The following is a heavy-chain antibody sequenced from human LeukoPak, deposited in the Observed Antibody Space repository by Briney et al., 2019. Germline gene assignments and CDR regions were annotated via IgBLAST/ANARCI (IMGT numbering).Heavy chain of an antibody. CDR3: AKAGSIKFDY. V-gene: IGHV3-23*01. D-gene: IGHD1-26*01. CDR1: GFTFSTYA. J-gene: IGHJ4*02. Sequence: GTSLRLSCAASGFTFSTYAMSWVRQAPGKGLEWVSGISGSGRSNTYYADSVKGRFTISRDNSKNTLYLQMNSLRAEDTAVYYCAKAGSIKFDYWGQGTLVTVSS. CDR2: ISGSGRSNT.